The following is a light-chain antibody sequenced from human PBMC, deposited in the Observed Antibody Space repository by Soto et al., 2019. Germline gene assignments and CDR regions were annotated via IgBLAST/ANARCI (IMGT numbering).Light chain of an antibody. V-gene: IGLV4-60*02. Sequence: QPVLTQSSSASASLGSSVKLTCTLSSGHSSYIIAWHQQQPGKAPRYLMKLVGSGSYNKGSGVPDRFSGSSSGADRYLTISNLQFEDEADYYCETWDFNTRVFGGGTKLTVL. CDR1: SGHSSYI. J-gene: IGLJ3*02. CDR2: LVGSGSY. CDR3: ETWDFNTRV.